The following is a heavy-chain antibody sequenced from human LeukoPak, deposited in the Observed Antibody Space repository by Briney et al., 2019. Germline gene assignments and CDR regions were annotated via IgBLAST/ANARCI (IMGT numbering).Heavy chain of an antibody. V-gene: IGHV3-66*04. Sequence: GGSLRLSCAASGFDFSSNWMRWVRHAPGQGLEWVSSIGGDDTYYADSVKGRFSISRDNSKNTVFLQMNSLRAEDTAMYYCAKRPILDYWGQGTLVTVSS. CDR2: IGGDDT. CDR3: AKRPILDY. D-gene: IGHD3-3*01. J-gene: IGHJ4*02. CDR1: GFDFSSNW.